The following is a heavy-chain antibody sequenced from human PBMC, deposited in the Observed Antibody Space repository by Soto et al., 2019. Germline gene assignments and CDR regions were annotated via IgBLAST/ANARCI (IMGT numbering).Heavy chain of an antibody. CDR3: PTDDVDYYGMDV. Sequence: XGSLRLSCAASGLTFSYACMTWVRQAPGKGLEWVGRIKNKIDGGTTDYAAPVKGRFSISRDDSKNTLYLEMNSLKTEDTAVYYCPTDDVDYYGMDVWGQGTTVTVSS. J-gene: IGHJ6*02. CDR2: IKNKIDGGTT. CDR1: GLTFSYAC. V-gene: IGHV3-15*01.